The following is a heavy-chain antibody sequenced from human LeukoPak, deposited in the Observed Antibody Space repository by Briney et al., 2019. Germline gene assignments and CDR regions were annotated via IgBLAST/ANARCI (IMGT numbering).Heavy chain of an antibody. CDR3: GADSMPRGVFSYAFDI. CDR2: IVVGSGDT. Sequence: SVKVSCKASGYTFTSSAVQWVRQARGQRLEWIGWIVVGSGDTNSAQKFQERVTITRDMSTRTGYMELSSLRAEDTAVYYCGADSMPRGVFSYAFDIWGQGTMVTVSS. D-gene: IGHD3-10*01. J-gene: IGHJ3*02. CDR1: GYTFTSSA. V-gene: IGHV1-58*01.